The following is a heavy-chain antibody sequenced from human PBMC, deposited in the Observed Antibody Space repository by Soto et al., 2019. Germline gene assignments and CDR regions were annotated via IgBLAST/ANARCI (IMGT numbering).Heavy chain of an antibody. D-gene: IGHD2-15*01. CDR1: GFTFSSYA. CDR3: GSNPPSGGPPALDV. CDR2: ISGSGGST. J-gene: IGHJ6*02. V-gene: IGHV3-23*01. Sequence: PGGSLRLSCAASGFTFSSYAMSWVRQAPGKGLEWVSAISGSGGSTYYADSVKGRFTISRDNSKNTLYLQMNSLRAEDTAVYYCGSNPPSGGPPALDVWGQGTTVTVSS.